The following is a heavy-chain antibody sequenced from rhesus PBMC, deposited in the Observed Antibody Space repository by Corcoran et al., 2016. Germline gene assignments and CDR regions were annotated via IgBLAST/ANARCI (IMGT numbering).Heavy chain of an antibody. CDR1: GVSISHNYR. CDR2: MDGMSTST. CDR3: ARERGYTSGWYFDY. V-gene: IGHV4S10*01. J-gene: IGHJ4*01. D-gene: IGHD6-31*01. Sequence: QVQLQESGPGVVKPSETLSLTCAVPGVSISHNYRWSWIRQPPGNGMEWIGYMDGMSTSTNNNPSLKSRVTISKDTSTNQFSLKLTSVTAADTAVYYCARERGYTSGWYFDYWGQGVLVTVSS.